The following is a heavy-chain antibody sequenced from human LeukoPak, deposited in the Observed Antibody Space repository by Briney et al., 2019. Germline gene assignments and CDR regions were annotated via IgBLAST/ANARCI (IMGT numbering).Heavy chain of an antibody. D-gene: IGHD5-24*01. J-gene: IGHJ4*02. CDR1: GFTFSTYA. Sequence: GGSLRLSCAASGFTFSTYAMSWVRQAPGKGLEWVASISGSGVSTYYADSVKGRFTISRDNSKNTLYLQTNSLRAEDTAVYYCAKVARATTHFDYWGQGTLVTVSS. CDR3: AKVARATTHFDY. V-gene: IGHV3-23*01. CDR2: ISGSGVST.